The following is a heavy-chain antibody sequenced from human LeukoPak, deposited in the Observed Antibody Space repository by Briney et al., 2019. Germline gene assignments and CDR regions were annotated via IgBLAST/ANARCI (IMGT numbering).Heavy chain of an antibody. CDR3: ARRKGRYCSGGSCYSSAYYYGMDV. D-gene: IGHD2-15*01. J-gene: IGHJ6*02. CDR1: GGSFSGYY. V-gene: IGHV4-34*01. CDR2: IYHSGST. Sequence: SETLSLTCADYGGSFSGYYWSWIRQPPGKGLEWIGEIYHSGSTNYNPSLKSRVTISVDTSTNQFSLKLSSVTAADTAVYYCARRKGRYCSGGSCYSSAYYYGMDVWGQGTTVTVSS.